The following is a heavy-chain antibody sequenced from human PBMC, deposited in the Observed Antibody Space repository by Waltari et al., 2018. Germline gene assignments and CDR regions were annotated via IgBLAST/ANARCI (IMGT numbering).Heavy chain of an antibody. CDR3: AKDYV. J-gene: IGHJ4*02. CDR2: IAYDGSNK. D-gene: IGHD3-10*02. CDR1: GFTFSSYG. Sequence: QVRLVESGGGVVQPGRSLRLSCAASGFTFSSYGMHWVRQAPGQGLEWVAVIAYDGSNKYDADSVKGRFTISGDNSKNTLYLQMNSLRAEDTAVYYCAKDYVWGQGTLVTVSS. V-gene: IGHV3-30*18.